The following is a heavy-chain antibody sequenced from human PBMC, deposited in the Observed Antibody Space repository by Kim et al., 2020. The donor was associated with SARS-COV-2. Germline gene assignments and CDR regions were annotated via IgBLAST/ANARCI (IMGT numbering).Heavy chain of an antibody. D-gene: IGHD3-10*01. Sequence: GGSLRLSCTASGFTFSSYNMNWVRQAPGKGLEWVSYITSSSSTIYYADSVKGRFTISRDNAKNSLYLQMNSLRDEDTAVYYCASSSYGSGTYYLNWFDP. J-gene: IGHJ5*02. V-gene: IGHV3-48*02. CDR3: ASSSYGSGTYYLNWFDP. CDR2: ITSSSSTI. CDR1: GFTFSSYN.